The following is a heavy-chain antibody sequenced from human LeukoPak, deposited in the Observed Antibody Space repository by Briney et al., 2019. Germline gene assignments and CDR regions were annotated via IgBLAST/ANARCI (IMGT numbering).Heavy chain of an antibody. CDR2: IDWDDDK. J-gene: IGHJ5*02. Sequence: ESGPALVKPTQTLTLTCTFSGFSLSTGGMCVSWIRQPPGKALEWLARIDWDDDKYYSTSLKTRLTISKGTSKNQVVLTMTNMDPVDTATYYCARITVTTPRAWFDPWGQGTLVTVSS. CDR3: ARITVTTPRAWFDP. CDR1: GFSLSTGGMC. V-gene: IGHV2-70*11. D-gene: IGHD4-17*01.